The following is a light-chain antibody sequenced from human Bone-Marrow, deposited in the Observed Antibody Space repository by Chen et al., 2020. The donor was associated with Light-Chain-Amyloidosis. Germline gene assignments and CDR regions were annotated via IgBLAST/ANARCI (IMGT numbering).Light chain of an antibody. CDR1: QSVSTY. V-gene: IGKV3-11*01. CDR3: QQRRTWPHT. Sequence: IVLEQAPATLSLSPGERATLSCRTSQSVSTYLAWYQQRRGHAPRLLIYSTSNRATGIPARFSGSGSGTDFTLTISSLEPEDFAVYYCQQRRTWPHTFGGGTKVEIK. CDR2: STS. J-gene: IGKJ4*01.